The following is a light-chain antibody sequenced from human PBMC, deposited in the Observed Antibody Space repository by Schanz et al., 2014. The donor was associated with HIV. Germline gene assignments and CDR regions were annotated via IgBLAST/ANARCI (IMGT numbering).Light chain of an antibody. Sequence: QSVLTQPPSLSGAPGQRVSLSCNGSSSNIGAGYDVHWYQQFPGTAPRLLIFYDNSRPSGVPDRFSGSKSVNSASLAITGLQAEDEADYYCQSFDRSLGGVVFGGGTKLTVL. CDR3: QSFDRSLGGVV. J-gene: IGLJ3*02. CDR2: YDN. V-gene: IGLV1-40*01. CDR1: SSNIGAGYD.